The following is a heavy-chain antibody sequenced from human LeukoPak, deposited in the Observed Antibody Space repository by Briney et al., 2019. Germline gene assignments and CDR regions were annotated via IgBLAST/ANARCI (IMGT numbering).Heavy chain of an antibody. Sequence: GGSLRLSCAASGFTFSSYSMNWVRQTPGKGLEWVAVISYDGSNKYYADSVKGRFTISRDNSKNTLYLQMNSLRAEDTAVYYCATGITMVRGGAFDIWGQGTMVTVSS. CDR2: ISYDGSNK. D-gene: IGHD3-10*01. CDR1: GFTFSSYS. CDR3: ATGITMVRGGAFDI. J-gene: IGHJ3*02. V-gene: IGHV3-30*03.